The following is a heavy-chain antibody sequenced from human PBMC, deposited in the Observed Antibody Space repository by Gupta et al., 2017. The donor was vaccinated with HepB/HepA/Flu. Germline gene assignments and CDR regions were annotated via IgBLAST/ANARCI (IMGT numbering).Heavy chain of an antibody. CDR1: GYTFTSYA. J-gene: IGHJ6*02. D-gene: IGHD6-19*01. V-gene: IGHV1-3*01. Sequence: QVQLVQSGAEVKKPGASVKVSCKASGYTFTSYAMHWVRQAPGQRLEWMGWINAGNGNTKYSQKFQGRGTITRDTSASTAYMELSSLRSEDTAVYXCARDQAVAGTENYYYYGMDVWGQGTTVTVSS. CDR2: INAGNGNT. CDR3: ARDQAVAGTENYYYYGMDV.